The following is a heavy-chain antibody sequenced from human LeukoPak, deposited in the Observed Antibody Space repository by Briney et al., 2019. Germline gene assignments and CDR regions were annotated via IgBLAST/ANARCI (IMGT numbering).Heavy chain of an antibody. D-gene: IGHD5/OR15-5a*01. CDR1: GFTFSSYG. CDR3: ARSLRAFDY. J-gene: IGHJ4*02. Sequence: GGSLRLSCAASGFTFSSYGMNWVRQAPGKGLEWVSSISSSSSYIYYADSVKVRFTISRDNAKNSLYLQMNSLRAEDTAVYYCARSLRAFDYWGQGTLVTVSS. CDR2: ISSSSSYI. V-gene: IGHV3-21*01.